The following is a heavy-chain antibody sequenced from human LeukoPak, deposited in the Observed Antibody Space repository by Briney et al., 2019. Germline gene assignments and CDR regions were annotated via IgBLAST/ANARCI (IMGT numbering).Heavy chain of an antibody. V-gene: IGHV1-8*01. D-gene: IGHD6-13*01. Sequence: ASVKVSCKASGYTFTSYDINWVRQATGQGLEWMGWMNPNSGVTGYAQKFQGRVSMTRDTSISTAYMELSSLRSEDTAVYYCARDHTAAPDYWGQGTLVTVSS. J-gene: IGHJ4*02. CDR1: GYTFTSYD. CDR3: ARDHTAAPDY. CDR2: MNPNSGVT.